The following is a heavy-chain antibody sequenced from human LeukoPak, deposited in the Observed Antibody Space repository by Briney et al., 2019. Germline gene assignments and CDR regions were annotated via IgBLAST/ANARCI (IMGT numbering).Heavy chain of an antibody. CDR2: IYYSGST. CDR3: ARCRLESGSYYYLDY. CDR1: GGSISSSSYY. D-gene: IGHD1-26*01. Sequence: SETLSLTCTVSGGSISSSSYYWDRIRQPPGKGLEWIGSIYYSGSTNYNPSLKSRVTISVDTSKNQFSLKLSSVTAADTAVYYCARCRLESGSYYYLDYWGQGTLVTVSS. V-gene: IGHV4-39*07. J-gene: IGHJ4*02.